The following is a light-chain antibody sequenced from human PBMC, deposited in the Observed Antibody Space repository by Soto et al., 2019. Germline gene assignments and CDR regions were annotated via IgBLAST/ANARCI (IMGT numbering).Light chain of an antibody. CDR3: QQSYSTPRT. CDR1: QSIYNY. CDR2: AAS. Sequence: DIPMTQSPSSLSASVGDRVTITCRASQSIYNYLNWYQQKPGKAPKLLIYAASSLQSGVPSRFGGSGSGTDFTLSISSLQPEDFATYYCQQSYSTPRTFGQGTKVEIK. J-gene: IGKJ1*01. V-gene: IGKV1-39*01.